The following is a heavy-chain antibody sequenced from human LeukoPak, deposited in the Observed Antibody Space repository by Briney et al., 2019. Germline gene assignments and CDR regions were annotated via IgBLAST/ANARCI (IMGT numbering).Heavy chain of an antibody. CDR2: ISGSGGST. Sequence: GGSLRLSCAASGFTFSSYGMSWVRQAPGKGLKWVSAISGSGGSTYYVGSVKGRFTISRDNSKNTLYLQMNSLRAEDTAVYYCAKLTDLYSSGPFDYWGQGTLVTVSS. V-gene: IGHV3-23*01. J-gene: IGHJ4*02. CDR3: AKLTDLYSSGPFDY. D-gene: IGHD6-19*01. CDR1: GFTFSSYG.